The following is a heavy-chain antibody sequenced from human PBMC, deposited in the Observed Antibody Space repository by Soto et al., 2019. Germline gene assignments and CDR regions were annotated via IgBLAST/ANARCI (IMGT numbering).Heavy chain of an antibody. CDR2: ISGNGGST. Sequence: RSSDAASGVTCGSFGMRCVRQAQGKGLEWVSTISGNGGSTYYADSVKGRFTISRDHSKNTLYLQMNSLRAEHTAVYYCAKDPSFIGVAGPFDYWGQGTLVTVSS. CDR1: GVTCGSFG. V-gene: IGHV3-23*01. CDR3: AKDPSFIGVAGPFDY. J-gene: IGHJ4*02. D-gene: IGHD6-19*01.